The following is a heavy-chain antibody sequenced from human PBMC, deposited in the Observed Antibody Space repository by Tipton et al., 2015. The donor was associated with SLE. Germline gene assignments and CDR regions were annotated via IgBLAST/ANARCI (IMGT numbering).Heavy chain of an antibody. J-gene: IGHJ4*02. CDR1: GGSINNYY. V-gene: IGHV4-59*12. Sequence: LRLSCTVSGGSINNYYWSWIRQPPGKGLEWIGYIYYSGSTNYNPSLKSRVTISVDTSKNQFSLKLSSVTAADTAVYYCAELEGLSYGYSFDYWGQGILVTVSS. CDR3: AELEGLSYGYSFDY. D-gene: IGHD5-18*01. CDR2: IYYSGST.